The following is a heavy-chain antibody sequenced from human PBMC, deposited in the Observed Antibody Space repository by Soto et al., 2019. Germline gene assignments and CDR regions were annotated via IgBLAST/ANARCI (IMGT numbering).Heavy chain of an antibody. J-gene: IGHJ4*02. CDR3: SKDFDSDETSHGTNYY. Sequence: EVHLLESGGGLVQPGESLRLSCVASGFSFSSYGMSWVRQAPGKGLEWASIISGSGDAKYYADSVKGRFTISRDNSKNTMYLQMDILRAEDTAVYYCSKDFDSDETSHGTNYYWGQGNLVTVSS. CDR2: ISGSGDAK. V-gene: IGHV3-23*01. CDR1: GFSFSSYG. D-gene: IGHD3-22*01.